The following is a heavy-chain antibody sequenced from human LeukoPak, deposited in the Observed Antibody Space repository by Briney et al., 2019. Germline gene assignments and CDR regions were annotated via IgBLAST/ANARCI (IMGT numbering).Heavy chain of an antibody. CDR3: ARDTLNGPFVISLDY. Sequence: GGSLRLSCAASGFSFSSYEMNWVRQAPGKGLEWVSHISSDGRVETYVDSVRGRLTMSRDNAKNFLFLQMSGLRAEDTAVYYCARDTLNGPFVISLDYWGQGALVTVSS. CDR2: ISSDGRVE. J-gene: IGHJ4*02. V-gene: IGHV3-48*03. D-gene: IGHD3-9*01. CDR1: GFSFSSYE.